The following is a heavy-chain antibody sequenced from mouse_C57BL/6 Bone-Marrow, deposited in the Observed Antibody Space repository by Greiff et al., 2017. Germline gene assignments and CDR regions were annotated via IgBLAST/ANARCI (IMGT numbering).Heavy chain of an antibody. V-gene: IGHV1-19*01. CDR2: INPYNGGP. D-gene: IGHD1-1*01. J-gene: IGHJ2*01. Sequence: VQLQQSGPVLVKPGASVKMSCKASGYTFTDYYVNWVKQSHGKSPEWIGVINPYNGGPSYNQKFKGKATLTVDQYSSTAYMELNSLTSEDSAVDYCARWVTLVAKGFDYWGQGTTLTVSS. CDR3: ARWVTLVAKGFDY. CDR1: GYTFTDYY.